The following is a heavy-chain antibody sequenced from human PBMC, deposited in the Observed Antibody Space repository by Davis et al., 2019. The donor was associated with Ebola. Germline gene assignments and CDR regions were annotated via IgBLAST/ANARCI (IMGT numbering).Heavy chain of an antibody. J-gene: IGHJ4*02. Sequence: GESLKISCAASGFTFSSYAMSWVRQAPGKGLEWVSAISGSGGSTYYADSVKGRFTISRDNSKNTLYLQMNSLRAEDTAVYYCAKVATFGGVIAYYFDYWGQGTLVTVSS. D-gene: IGHD3-16*02. CDR1: GFTFSSYA. CDR2: ISGSGGST. V-gene: IGHV3-23*01. CDR3: AKVATFGGVIAYYFDY.